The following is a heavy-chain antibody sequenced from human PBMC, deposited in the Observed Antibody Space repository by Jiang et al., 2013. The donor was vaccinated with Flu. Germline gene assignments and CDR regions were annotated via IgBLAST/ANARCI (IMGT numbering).Heavy chain of an antibody. Sequence: FSGFSLRVGGVGVGWIRQPPRKALEWLAVIYWDGDKHYSPSLKNRLTISKDTSENQVFLTMTNMGPVDTATYYCAHRLHDYDNIGYPFDFWGQGTLVTVSS. CDR3: AHRLHDYDNIGYPFDF. CDR1: GFSLRVGGVG. D-gene: IGHD3-22*01. V-gene: IGHV2-5*02. CDR2: IYWDGDK. J-gene: IGHJ4*02.